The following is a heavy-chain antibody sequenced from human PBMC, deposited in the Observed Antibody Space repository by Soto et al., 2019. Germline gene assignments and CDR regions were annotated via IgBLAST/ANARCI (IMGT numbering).Heavy chain of an antibody. Sequence: SETLSLTCAVYGGSFNCYYWSWIRQPPGKGPEWIGDINHSGSTNYNPSLKSRVTISVDTSKNQFSLKLRSVTAADMAVFYCARAPDKYYFDSWGQGTQVTVSS. V-gene: IGHV4-34*01. CDR2: INHSGST. J-gene: IGHJ4*02. CDR1: GGSFNCYY. CDR3: ARAPDKYYFDS.